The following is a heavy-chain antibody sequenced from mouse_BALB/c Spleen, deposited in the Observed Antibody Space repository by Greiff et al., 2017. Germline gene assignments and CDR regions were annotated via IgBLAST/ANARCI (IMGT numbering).Heavy chain of an antibody. V-gene: IGHV14-3*02. CDR1: GFNITDTY. CDR3: AYYGSSYYAMDY. Sequence: EVQLQQSGAELVKPGASVKLSCTASGFNITDTYMHWVKQRPEQGLEWIGRIDPANGNTKYDPKFQGKATITADTSSNTAYLQLSSLTSEDTAVYYCAYYGSSYYAMDYWGQGTSVTVSS. CDR2: IDPANGNT. J-gene: IGHJ4*01. D-gene: IGHD1-1*01.